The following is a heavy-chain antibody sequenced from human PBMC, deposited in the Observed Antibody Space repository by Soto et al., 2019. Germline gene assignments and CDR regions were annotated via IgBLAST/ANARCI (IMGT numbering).Heavy chain of an antibody. Sequence: ASVKGSCKTSGYTFTSYAMRWVRQAQGQRLEWMGWINAGNGNTKYSQKFQGRVTITRDTSASTAYMELSSLRSEDTAVYYCARDQVGTMVRGVIKGMDVWGKGTTVTVSS. CDR1: GYTFTSYA. D-gene: IGHD3-10*01. CDR2: INAGNGNT. J-gene: IGHJ6*04. CDR3: ARDQVGTMVRGVIKGMDV. V-gene: IGHV1-3*01.